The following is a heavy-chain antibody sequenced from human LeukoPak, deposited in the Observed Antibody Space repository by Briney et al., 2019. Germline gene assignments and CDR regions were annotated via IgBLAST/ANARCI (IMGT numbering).Heavy chain of an antibody. CDR1: GVSIFSYY. Sequence: SETLSLTCTVSGVSIFSYYWNWIRQPPGQGLEWIGYSHYSGTTNYNPSLKSRVSISIDTSKSQFSLKLTSATAADAAIYYCATGRSIRYFDYWGQGTLLSVSS. CDR2: SHYSGTT. V-gene: IGHV4-59*08. CDR3: ATGRSIRYFDY. D-gene: IGHD3-9*01. J-gene: IGHJ4*02.